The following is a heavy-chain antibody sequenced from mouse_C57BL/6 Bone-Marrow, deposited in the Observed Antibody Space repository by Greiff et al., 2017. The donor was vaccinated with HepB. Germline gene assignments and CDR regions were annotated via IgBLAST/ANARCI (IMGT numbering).Heavy chain of an antibody. V-gene: IGHV1-64*01. Sequence: VQLQQPGAELVKPGASVKLSCKASGYTFTSYWMHWVKQRPGQGLEWIGMIHPNSGSTNYNEKFKSKATLTVDKSSSTAYMQLSSLTSEDSAVYYCARRDYDYDEAWFAYWGQGTLVTVSA. CDR3: ARRDYDYDEAWFAY. CDR2: IHPNSGST. CDR1: GYTFTSYW. J-gene: IGHJ3*01. D-gene: IGHD2-4*01.